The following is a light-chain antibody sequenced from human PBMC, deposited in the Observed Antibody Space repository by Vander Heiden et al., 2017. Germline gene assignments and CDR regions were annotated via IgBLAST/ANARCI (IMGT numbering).Light chain of an antibody. V-gene: IGLV2-23*02. J-gene: IGLJ2*01. CDR1: STDVGSNDF. CDR3: CSYSITSTVI. Sequence: QSALTQPASVSGSPGQSITISCTGTSTDVGSNDFVSWYQLRPGKAPKVMMYEVKKRPSGVSYRFSGSRSGNTAPLTVSGLQAEDEADDYCCSYSITSTVIFGGGTKLTVL. CDR2: EVK.